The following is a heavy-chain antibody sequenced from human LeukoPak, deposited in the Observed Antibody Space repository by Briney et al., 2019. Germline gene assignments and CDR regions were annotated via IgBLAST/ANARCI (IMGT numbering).Heavy chain of an antibody. CDR3: ARGRMHSSSWYISYFDY. D-gene: IGHD6-13*01. V-gene: IGHV1-69*04. J-gene: IGHJ4*02. CDR2: IIPILGIA. CDR1: GGTFSSYA. Sequence: EASVKVSCKASGGTFSSYAISWVRQAPGQGLEWMGRIIPILGIANYAQKFQGRVTITADKSTSTAYMELSSLRSEDTAVYYCARGRMHSSSWYISYFDYWGQGTLVTVSS.